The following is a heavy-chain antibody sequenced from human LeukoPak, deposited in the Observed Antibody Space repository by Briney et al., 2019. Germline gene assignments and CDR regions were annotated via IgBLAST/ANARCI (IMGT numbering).Heavy chain of an antibody. CDR1: GGSISSYY. Sequence: ETLSLTCTVSGGSISSYYWSWIRQPAGKGLEWIGRVYISGSGSTNYNPSLKSRVTMSVDTSKNQFSLKLSSVTAADTAVYYCARDKRVAVAGTYIYYYYMDVWGNGTTVTISS. V-gene: IGHV4-4*07. D-gene: IGHD6-19*01. J-gene: IGHJ6*03. CDR2: VYISGSGST. CDR3: ARDKRVAVAGTYIYYYYMDV.